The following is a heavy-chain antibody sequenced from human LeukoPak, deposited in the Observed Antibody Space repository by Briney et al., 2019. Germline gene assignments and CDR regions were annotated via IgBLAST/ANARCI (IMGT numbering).Heavy chain of an antibody. V-gene: IGHV4-39*01. J-gene: IGHJ4*02. CDR2: IYYSGST. D-gene: IGHD6-19*01. CDR3: ARGEYSSGWFPPDY. CDR1: GGSISSSSYY. Sequence: SGPGLVKPSATLSLTCTVSGGSISSSSYYWGWIRQPPGKGLEWIGSIYYSGSTYYNPSLKSRVTISVDTSKNQFSLKLSSVTAADTAVYYCARGEYSSGWFPPDYWGQGTLVTVSS.